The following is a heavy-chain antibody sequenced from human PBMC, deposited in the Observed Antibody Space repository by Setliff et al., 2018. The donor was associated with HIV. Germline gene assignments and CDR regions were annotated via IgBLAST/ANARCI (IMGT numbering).Heavy chain of an antibody. D-gene: IGHD3-16*01. Sequence: PSETLSLTCSVSGDSFSGYYYNWIRQPPGKSLEWIGYIYYSGSTKYNPSLNSRITISVDTSKKQVYLNIMSVTAADTAVYYCARMAPDGTGGYYFDAWGQGTLVTVSS. CDR1: GDSFSGYY. CDR3: ARMAPDGTGGYYFDA. V-gene: IGHV4-59*12. CDR2: IYYSGST. J-gene: IGHJ4*02.